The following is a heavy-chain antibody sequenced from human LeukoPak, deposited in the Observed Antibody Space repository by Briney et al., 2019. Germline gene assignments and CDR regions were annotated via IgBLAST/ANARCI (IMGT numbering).Heavy chain of an antibody. V-gene: IGHV4-59*01. CDR1: RGSIGPYF. CDR3: ARGDFWSLKGNYFDY. Sequence: SETLSLTCTVSRGSIGPYFWSWIRQPPMKGLEWIGYIHDSGDTDYSPSLKSRVAISVDTSKNDFSLKLRSVTAADTAVYYCARGDFWSLKGNYFDYWGQGSLVTVSS. D-gene: IGHD3-3*01. J-gene: IGHJ4*02. CDR2: IHDSGDT.